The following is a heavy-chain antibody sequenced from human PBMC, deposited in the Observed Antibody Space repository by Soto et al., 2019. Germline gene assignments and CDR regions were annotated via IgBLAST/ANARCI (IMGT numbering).Heavy chain of an antibody. CDR2: IYPGDSDT. CDR3: ATYSSSSPRGFDY. D-gene: IGHD6-6*01. CDR1: GYIFASYW. V-gene: IGHV5-51*01. Sequence: PGESLRISCSVFGYIFASYWVGWVRQIPGKGLEWMGIIYPGDSDTRYSPSFQGQVTISADKSISTAYLQWSSLKASDTAMYYCATYSSSSPRGFDYWGQGTLVTVSS. J-gene: IGHJ4*02.